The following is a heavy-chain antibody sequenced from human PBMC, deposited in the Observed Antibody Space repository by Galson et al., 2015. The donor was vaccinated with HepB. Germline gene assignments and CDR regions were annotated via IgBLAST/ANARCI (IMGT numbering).Heavy chain of an antibody. Sequence: SGAEVKKPGESLQISCKGSGYSYTSYWIGWVRQMPGKGLEWMGIIYPGDSDTGYSPSFQGQVTISADKSISTAYLQWSSLKASDTAMYYCARSVNGYNPYYYYGMDVWGQGTTVTVSS. CDR3: ARSVNGYNPYYYYGMDV. CDR2: IYPGDSDT. J-gene: IGHJ6*02. D-gene: IGHD5-24*01. CDR1: GYSYTSYW. V-gene: IGHV5-51*03.